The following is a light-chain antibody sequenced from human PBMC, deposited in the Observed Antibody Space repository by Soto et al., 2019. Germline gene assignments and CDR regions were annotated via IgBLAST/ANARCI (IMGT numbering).Light chain of an antibody. CDR3: QQYGSTFT. CDR1: QTITTS. CDR2: AAS. V-gene: IGKV3-20*01. Sequence: LTQSPGTLSLSPGETATLYCRASQTITTSLAWYQQKPGQAPRLLIYAASSRATGIPDRFSGSGSGTDFTLTISGLKPEDFAVYYCQQYGSTFTFGPGTKVDIK. J-gene: IGKJ3*01.